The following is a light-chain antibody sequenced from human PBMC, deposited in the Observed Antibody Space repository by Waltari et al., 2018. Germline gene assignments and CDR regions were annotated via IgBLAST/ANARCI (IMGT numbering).Light chain of an antibody. V-gene: IGKV3-11*01. Sequence: DIVLTQSPATLSLSPGDRATLSCRATQSVNTYLAWYQHKPGQSPRLLIYDASNRATGIPARFSGSGSGTDFTITISSLEPEDYAVYYCQQRSRWPLTFGGGTKVEIK. CDR3: QQRSRWPLT. CDR1: QSVNTY. CDR2: DAS. J-gene: IGKJ4*01.